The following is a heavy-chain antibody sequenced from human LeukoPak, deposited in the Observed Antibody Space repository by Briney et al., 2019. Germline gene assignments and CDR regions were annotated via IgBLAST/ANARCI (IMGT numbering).Heavy chain of an antibody. D-gene: IGHD3-10*01. V-gene: IGHV3-23*01. CDR3: AKDRLVLWFGEF. J-gene: IGHJ4*02. CDR2: ISGSGGST. Sequence: QSGGSLRLSCAASGFTFSSFAMSWVRQAPGKGLEWVSEISGSGGSTYYADSVKGRFTISRDNSKNTLYLQMNSLRAEDTAVYYCAKDRLVLWFGEFRGQGTLVTVSS. CDR1: GFTFSSFA.